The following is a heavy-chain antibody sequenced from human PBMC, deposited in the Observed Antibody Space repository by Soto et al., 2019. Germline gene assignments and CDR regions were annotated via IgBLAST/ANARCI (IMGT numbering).Heavy chain of an antibody. Sequence: QVQLEESGGGVVQPGGSLRLSCAASGFTFNTYAMHWVRQAPGKGLEWVAVLSYDGTSKWYAESVKGRFTISRDNSKDTLFLQMNSLGAVDTAVYYCARDESKDPMIREIIVFDSWGQGTLVTVSS. CDR1: GFTFNTYA. D-gene: IGHD3-10*01. J-gene: IGHJ4*02. V-gene: IGHV3-30-3*01. CDR2: LSYDGTSK. CDR3: ARDESKDPMIREIIVFDS.